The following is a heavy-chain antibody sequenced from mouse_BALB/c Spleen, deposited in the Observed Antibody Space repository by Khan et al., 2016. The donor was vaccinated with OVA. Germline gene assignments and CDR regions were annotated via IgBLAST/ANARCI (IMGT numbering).Heavy chain of an antibody. CDR1: GYSFTGYF. CDR3: ARVYRSDFDY. V-gene: IGHV1-20*02. Sequence: VQLQQSGPELVKPGASVKISCKASGYSFTGYFMNWVMQSHGKSLEWIGRINPHVGETLFNPKFKGKATLNVDESSSTAHMELRRLASEDSAFYYCARVYRSDFDYWGQGTTLTVSS. CDR2: INPHVGET. D-gene: IGHD1-1*01. J-gene: IGHJ2*01.